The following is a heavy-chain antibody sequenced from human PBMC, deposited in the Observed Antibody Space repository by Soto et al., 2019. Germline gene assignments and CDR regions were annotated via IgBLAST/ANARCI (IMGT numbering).Heavy chain of an antibody. Sequence: EVQLVESGGGLVQLGGSRRLSCAASGFTFSSFWMTWVRQAPGKGLEWVANIKQDVSEKYYVDSVKGRFTISRDNARNSLFLEMKSLRSEDTAVYSCVRDRSGSYLEGFDYWGQGTLVNVSS. CDR2: IKQDVSEK. CDR3: VRDRSGSYLEGFDY. CDR1: GFTFSSFW. V-gene: IGHV3-7*01. D-gene: IGHD1-26*01. J-gene: IGHJ4*02.